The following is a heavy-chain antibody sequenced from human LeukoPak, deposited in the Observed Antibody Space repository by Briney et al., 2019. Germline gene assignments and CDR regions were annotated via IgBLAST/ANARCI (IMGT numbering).Heavy chain of an antibody. CDR2: IYSGGST. J-gene: IGHJ3*02. CDR3: ARDRFRPI. CDR1: GFTFSSYS. D-gene: IGHD3-3*01. Sequence: HPGGSLRLSCAASGFTFSSYSMNWVRQAPGKGLEWVSVIYSGGSTYYADSVKGRFTISRDNSKNTLYLQMNSLRAEDTAVYYCARDRFRPIWGQGTMVTVSS. V-gene: IGHV3-53*05.